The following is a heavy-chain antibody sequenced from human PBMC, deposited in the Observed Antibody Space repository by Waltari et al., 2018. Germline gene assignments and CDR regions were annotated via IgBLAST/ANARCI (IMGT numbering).Heavy chain of an antibody. D-gene: IGHD6-19*01. CDR2: IYYGGST. Sequence: QLQLQESGPGLVKPSETLSFTCTVPGGSISSSSYYGGWIRQPPGKGLEWIGSIYYGGSTYYNPSLKSRVTISVDTSKNQFSLKLSSVTAADTAVYYCATKRESSASGFDYWGQGTLVTVSS. CDR1: GGSISSSSYY. CDR3: ATKRESSASGFDY. J-gene: IGHJ4*02. V-gene: IGHV4-39*01.